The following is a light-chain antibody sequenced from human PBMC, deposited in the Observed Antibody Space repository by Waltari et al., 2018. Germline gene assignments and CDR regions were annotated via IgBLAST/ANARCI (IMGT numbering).Light chain of an antibody. CDR1: QSLVHSDENTY. Sequence: DVVMTQSPLSLPVTLGQPASISCRSTQSLVHSDENTYLNWFQQRPGQSPRRLIYQVSNRDSGVPDRFSGSGSGTDFTLRISRVEAEDVGVYFCMQGTLWPRWTFGQGTKVEIK. J-gene: IGKJ1*01. CDR2: QVS. CDR3: MQGTLWPRWT. V-gene: IGKV2-30*02.